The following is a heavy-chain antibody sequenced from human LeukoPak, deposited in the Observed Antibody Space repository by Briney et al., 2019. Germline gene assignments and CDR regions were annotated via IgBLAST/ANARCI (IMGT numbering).Heavy chain of an antibody. Sequence: GGSLRLSCAASGFTFSSYAMSWVRQAPGKGLEWVSYISSSSSTIYYADSVKGRFTISRDNAKNSLYLQMNSLRAEDTAVYYCARVGYCSSTSCPYWGQGTLVTVSS. CDR1: GFTFSSYA. CDR2: ISSSSSTI. D-gene: IGHD2-2*01. CDR3: ARVGYCSSTSCPY. J-gene: IGHJ4*02. V-gene: IGHV3-48*01.